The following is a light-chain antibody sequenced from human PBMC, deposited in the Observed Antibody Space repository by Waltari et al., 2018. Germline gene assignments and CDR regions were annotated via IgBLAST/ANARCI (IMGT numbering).Light chain of an antibody. J-gene: IGKJ2*01. CDR3: QQFHSLPYT. CDR2: DAS. CDR1: QDITTS. V-gene: IGKV1-33*01. Sequence: DIQMTQSPSSLSASVGDRVTFTCQATQDITTSLSWFQQKPGEAPRLLIYDASTLQPGVPSRLSGTGSATGFSLTITSLQLDDSATYYCQQFHSLPYTFARGTKLHIK.